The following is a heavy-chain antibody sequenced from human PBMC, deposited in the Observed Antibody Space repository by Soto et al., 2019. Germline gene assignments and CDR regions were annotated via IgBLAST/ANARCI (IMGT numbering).Heavy chain of an antibody. D-gene: IGHD6-13*01. J-gene: IGHJ4*02. CDR3: AHSAIYTSTWFYFDY. V-gene: IGHV4-61*01. CDR2: VYYSGTT. CDR1: GGSVSDKTYY. Sequence: SETLSLTCSVSGGSVSDKTYYWSWVRQPPGKRLEWIGYVYYSGTTNYNPSLKSRVTISVDLSKNQFSLRLSSVTTADTATYYCAHSAIYTSTWFYFDYWGQGTLVTVSS.